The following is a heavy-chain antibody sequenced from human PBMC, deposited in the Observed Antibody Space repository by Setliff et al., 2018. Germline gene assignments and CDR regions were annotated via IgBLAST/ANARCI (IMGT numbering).Heavy chain of an antibody. CDR3: ARGYSGYDYLKPFDY. J-gene: IGHJ4*02. V-gene: IGHV4-39*01. CDR2: IYYSGST. Sequence: SETLSLTCTVSGASISSSSYYWAWIRQPPGRGLELIGSIYYSGSTYYNPSLKSRVTISVDTSKNQFSLKLSSVTAADTAVYYCARGYSGYDYLKPFDYWGQGTLVTVSS. CDR1: GASISSSSYY. D-gene: IGHD5-12*01.